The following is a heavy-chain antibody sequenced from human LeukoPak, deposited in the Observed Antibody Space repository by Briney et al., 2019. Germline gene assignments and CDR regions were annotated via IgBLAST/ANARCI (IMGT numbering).Heavy chain of an antibody. CDR1: GGSISSGGYS. CDR2: IYYSGST. V-gene: IGHV4-31*03. Sequence: PSQTLSLTCTVSGGSISSGGYSWSWIRQHPGKGLEWIGYIYYSGSTYYNPSLKSRVTISVDTSKNQFSLKLSSVTAADTAVYYCARGYSSSWYRSPLDYWGQGTLVTVSS. D-gene: IGHD6-13*01. J-gene: IGHJ4*02. CDR3: ARGYSSSWYRSPLDY.